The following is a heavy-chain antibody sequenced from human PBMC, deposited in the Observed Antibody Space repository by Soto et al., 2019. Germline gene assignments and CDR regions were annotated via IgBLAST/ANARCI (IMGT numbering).Heavy chain of an antibody. V-gene: IGHV4-59*01. CDR1: GGSLSDYY. D-gene: IGHD6-6*01. CDR3: ARGGLAARKGRWFDP. Sequence: QVQLQESGPGLVKPSETLSLTCTVSGGSLSDYYWTWIRQPPGKGLEWLGYIHYSGSTNYNPSLKSRVTISVDTSKNQFALKMRSVSAADTAMYHCARGGLAARKGRWFDPWGQGAPVTVSS. CDR2: IHYSGST. J-gene: IGHJ5*02.